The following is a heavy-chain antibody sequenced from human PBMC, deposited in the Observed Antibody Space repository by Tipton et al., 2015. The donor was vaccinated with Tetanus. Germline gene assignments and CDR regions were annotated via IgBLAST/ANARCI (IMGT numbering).Heavy chain of an antibody. V-gene: IGHV3-7*01. Sequence: QLVQSGGGLVQPGGSLRLSCAASGFTFNSDWMTWVRQAPGKGLEGVANIRQDGSEKDYVDSVKGRFTISRDNAKNSLYLQMNSLRAEDTAVYYCVRYSGSYVCVYWGQGTLVTVSS. J-gene: IGHJ4*02. CDR1: GFTFNSDW. CDR2: IRQDGSEK. CDR3: VRYSGSYVCVY. D-gene: IGHD1-26*01.